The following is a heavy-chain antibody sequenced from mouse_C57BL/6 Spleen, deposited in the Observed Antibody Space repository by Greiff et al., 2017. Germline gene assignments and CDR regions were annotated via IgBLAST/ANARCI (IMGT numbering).Heavy chain of an antibody. CDR2: ISYDGSN. CDR1: GYSITSGYY. Sequence: EVQRVESGPGLVKPSQSLSLTCSVTGYSITSGYYWNWIRQFPGNKLEWMGYISYDGSNNYNPSLKNRISINRDTSKNQFFLKLNSVTTEDTATYYCARDDYYGSGGYFDVWGTGTTVTVSS. CDR3: ARDDYYGSGGYFDV. J-gene: IGHJ1*03. D-gene: IGHD1-1*01. V-gene: IGHV3-6*01.